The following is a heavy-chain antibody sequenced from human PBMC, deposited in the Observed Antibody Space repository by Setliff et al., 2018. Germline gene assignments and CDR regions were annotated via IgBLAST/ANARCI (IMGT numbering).Heavy chain of an antibody. CDR3: ARALGIRAPLDF. D-gene: IGHD7-27*01. CDR2: TYESRTS. CDR1: GDSITNYY. V-gene: IGHV4-59*01. Sequence: SETLSLTCSVSGDSITNYYWTWIRQPPGKGLEWIGHTYESRTSNYNPSLNSRVTISGDTSKNEVTLKLTSVTAADTAVYYCARALGIRAPLDFWGQGTLVTVSS. J-gene: IGHJ4*02.